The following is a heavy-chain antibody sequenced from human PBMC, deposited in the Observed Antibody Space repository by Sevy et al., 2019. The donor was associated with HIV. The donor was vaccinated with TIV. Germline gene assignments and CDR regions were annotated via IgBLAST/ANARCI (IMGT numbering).Heavy chain of an antibody. J-gene: IGHJ4*02. CDR1: GGSISSGGYS. D-gene: IGHD4-17*01. V-gene: IGHV4-30-2*01. CDR3: ARAAARMTTVTHFDY. Sequence: SETLSLTCAVSGGSISSGGYSWNWIRQPPGKGLEWIGYIYHTGNTYYNPSLKSRVTISVDRSNYQFSLKLNSVTAADTAVYYCARAAARMTTVTHFDYWGQGTLVTVSS. CDR2: IYHTGNT.